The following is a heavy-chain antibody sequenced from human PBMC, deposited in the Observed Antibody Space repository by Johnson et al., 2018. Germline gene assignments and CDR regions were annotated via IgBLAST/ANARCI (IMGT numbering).Heavy chain of an antibody. CDR3: ASPMYSRAAFDI. V-gene: IGHV3-33*01. CDR1: GFTFSRYG. J-gene: IGHJ3*02. CDR2: IWYDGSIK. Sequence: QVQLVQSGGGVVQPGRSLRLSCAASGFTFSRYGMHWVRQAPGKGLEWVAVIWYDGSIKYYADSVKGRFTTSRANSKNTLYLQMNSLRAEDTAVYSCASPMYSRAAFDIWGQGTMVTVSS. D-gene: IGHD6-13*01.